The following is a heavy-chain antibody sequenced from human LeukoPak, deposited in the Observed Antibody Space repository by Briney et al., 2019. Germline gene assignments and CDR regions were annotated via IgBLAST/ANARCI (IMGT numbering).Heavy chain of an antibody. CDR2: ISWDSGSI. V-gene: IGHV3-9*01. D-gene: IGHD1-26*01. CDR3: ATGGRKYYAD. Sequence: GRSLRLSCAGFGFTLNEYAMHWVRQAPGKGLEWVSGISWDSGSIGYVDSVKGRSTISRDNAKNSLYLQMNSLRAEDTAVYYCATGGRKYYADWGQGTLVTVSS. J-gene: IGHJ4*02. CDR1: GFTLNEYA.